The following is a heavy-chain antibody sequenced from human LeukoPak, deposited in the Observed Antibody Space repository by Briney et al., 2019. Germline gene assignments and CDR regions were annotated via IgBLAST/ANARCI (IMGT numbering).Heavy chain of an antibody. Sequence: ASVKVSCKASGYTFTGYYMHWVRQAPGQGLEWMGWINPNSGGTNYARKFQGRVTMTRDTSISTAYMELNRLRSDDTAVYYCARVEVSNPQLSPIDYWGQGTLVTVSS. CDR3: ARVEVSNPQLSPIDY. V-gene: IGHV1-2*02. J-gene: IGHJ4*02. CDR1: GYTFTGYY. CDR2: INPNSGGT.